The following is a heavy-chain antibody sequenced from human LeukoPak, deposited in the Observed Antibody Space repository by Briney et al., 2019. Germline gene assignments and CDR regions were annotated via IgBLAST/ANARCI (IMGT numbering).Heavy chain of an antibody. V-gene: IGHV3-53*01. CDR3: AKDGVLRFLEWSSGGVAFDI. CDR2: IYSAGSI. Sequence: GGSLRLSCVASGLIVSSNYMTWVRQAPGKGLEWVSIIYSAGSIDYADSVKGRFTISRDNSKNTLYLQMNSLRAEDTAVYYCAKDGVLRFLEWSSGGVAFDIWGQGTMVTVSS. CDR1: GLIVSSNY. J-gene: IGHJ3*02. D-gene: IGHD3-3*01.